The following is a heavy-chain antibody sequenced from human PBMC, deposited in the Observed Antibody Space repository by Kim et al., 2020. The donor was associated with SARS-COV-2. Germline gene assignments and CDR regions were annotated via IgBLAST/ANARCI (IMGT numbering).Heavy chain of an antibody. CDR2: TRNKANSYTT. Sequence: GGSLRLSCAASGFTFSDHYMDWVRQAPGKGLEWVGRTRNKANSYTTEYAASVKGRFTISRDDSKNSLYLQMNSLKTEDTAVYYCARDLMYSGYDLGRGYDYGGQATLVTVSS. CDR1: GFTFSDHY. D-gene: IGHD5-12*01. V-gene: IGHV3-72*01. J-gene: IGHJ4*02. CDR3: ARDLMYSGYDLGRGYDY.